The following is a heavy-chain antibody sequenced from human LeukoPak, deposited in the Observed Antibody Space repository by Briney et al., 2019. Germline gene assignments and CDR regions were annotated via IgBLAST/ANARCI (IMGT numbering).Heavy chain of an antibody. Sequence: GGSLRPSCAASGFTFSSYSMNWVRQAPGKGLEWVSYISSSSSTIYYADSVKGRFTISRDNAKNSLYLQMNSLRDEDTAVYYCARGPNWNYVGYFDYWGQGTLVTVSS. V-gene: IGHV3-48*02. CDR2: ISSSSSTI. J-gene: IGHJ4*02. CDR1: GFTFSSYS. CDR3: ARGPNWNYVGYFDY. D-gene: IGHD1-7*01.